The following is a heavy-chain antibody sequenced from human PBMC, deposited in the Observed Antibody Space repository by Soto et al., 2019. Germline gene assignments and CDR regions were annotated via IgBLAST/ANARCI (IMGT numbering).Heavy chain of an antibody. CDR2: IKSRDVGGTA. CDR3: VLTFSGTPERPYLDF. D-gene: IGHD1-26*01. V-gene: IGHV3-15*01. Sequence: PVGSLRLSCAASGFTFSYAWMSWVRQAPGKGLEWVGRIKSRDVGGTADYAAPVKGRFTISRDDSRSTLYLQMNSLKTEDTAVYYCVLTFSGTPERPYLDFWGQRTLVTVSS. J-gene: IGHJ4*02. CDR1: GFTFSYAW.